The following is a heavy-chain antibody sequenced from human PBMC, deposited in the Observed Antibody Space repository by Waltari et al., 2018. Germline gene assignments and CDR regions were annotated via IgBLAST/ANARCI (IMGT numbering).Heavy chain of an antibody. Sequence: QVQLVQSGAEVKKPGASVKVSCKASGYTFTSYGISWVRQAPGQGLEWMGWTSTYNGNTNYAQKLQGRVTMTTDTSTSTAYMELRSLRSDDTAVYYCARDWVVVPAAPEDWFDPWGQGTLVTVSS. CDR2: TSTYNGNT. D-gene: IGHD2-2*01. CDR3: ARDWVVVPAAPEDWFDP. CDR1: GYTFTSYG. J-gene: IGHJ5*02. V-gene: IGHV1-18*01.